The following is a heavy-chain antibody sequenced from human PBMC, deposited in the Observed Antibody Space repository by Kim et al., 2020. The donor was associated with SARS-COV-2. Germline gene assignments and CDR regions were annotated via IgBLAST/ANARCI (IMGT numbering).Heavy chain of an antibody. J-gene: IGHJ2*01. CDR2: IIPIFGTA. CDR1: GGTFSSYA. CDR3: ARLTTYYDILTGYSGWYIDR. V-gene: IGHV1-69*13. Sequence: SVKVSCKASGGTFSSYAISWVRQAPGQGLEWMGGIIPIFGTANYAQKFQGRVTITADESTSTAYMELSSLRSEDTAVYYCARLTTYYDILTGYSGWYIDRWSRGTLVYV. D-gene: IGHD3-9*01.